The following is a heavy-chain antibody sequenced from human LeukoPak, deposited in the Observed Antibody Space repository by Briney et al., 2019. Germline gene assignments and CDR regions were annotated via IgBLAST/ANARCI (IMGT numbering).Heavy chain of an antibody. CDR3: ARLEKYQLLIF. CDR2: IYYSGST. CDR1: GGSISSSSYY. J-gene: IGHJ4*02. D-gene: IGHD2-2*01. V-gene: IGHV4-39*01. Sequence: SETLSLTCTVSGGSISSSSYYWGWIRQPPGKGLEWIGSIYYSGSTYYNPSLKSRVTISVDTSKNQFSLKLSSVTAADTAVYYCARLEKYQLLIFWGQGTLVTVPS.